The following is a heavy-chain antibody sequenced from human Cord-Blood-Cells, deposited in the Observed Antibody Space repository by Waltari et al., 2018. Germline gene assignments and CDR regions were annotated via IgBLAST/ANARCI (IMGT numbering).Heavy chain of an antibody. CDR2: ISWNSGSI. V-gene: IGHV3-9*01. Sequence: EVQLVESGGGLVQPGRSLRLSCAASGFTFDDYAMPWVRHAPGKGLEWGSGISWNSGSIGYADSVKGRFTISRDNAKNSLYLQMNSLRAEDTALYYCAKDIKVRGYDSVDYWGQGTLVTVSS. CDR3: AKDIKVRGYDSVDY. J-gene: IGHJ4*02. CDR1: GFTFDDYA. D-gene: IGHD5-12*01.